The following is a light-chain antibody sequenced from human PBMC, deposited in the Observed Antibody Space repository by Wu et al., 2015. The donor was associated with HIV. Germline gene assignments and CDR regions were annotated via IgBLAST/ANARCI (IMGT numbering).Light chain of an antibody. CDR1: QNISTW. CDR3: QQYYTTLWT. CDR2: KAS. V-gene: IGKV1-5*03. J-gene: IGKJ1*01. Sequence: DIQMTQSPSTLSTSVGDRVTISCRASQNISTWLAWYQQKPGKAPKLLIYKASILEIGVPLRFSGSGSATEFTLTINSLQPDDFATYYCQQYYTTLWTFGQGTKVEVK.